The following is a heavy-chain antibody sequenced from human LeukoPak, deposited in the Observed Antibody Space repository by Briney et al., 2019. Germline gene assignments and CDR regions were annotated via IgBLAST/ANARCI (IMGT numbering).Heavy chain of an antibody. CDR3: VKQYSGYDY. CDR1: ECAVSSKG. D-gene: IGHD5-12*01. Sequence: PGATLGHPISGSECAVSSKGVHLGRQAPGKELEYVSAISSDGGSTYYADSVKGRFTISRDNSKNTLYLQMSSLRAEDTAVYYCVKQYSGYDYWGQGTLVTVSS. CDR2: ISSDGGST. J-gene: IGHJ4*02. V-gene: IGHV3-64D*06.